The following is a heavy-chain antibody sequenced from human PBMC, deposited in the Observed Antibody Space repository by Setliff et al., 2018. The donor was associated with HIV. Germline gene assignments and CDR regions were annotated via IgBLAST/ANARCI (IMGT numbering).Heavy chain of an antibody. V-gene: IGHV3-23*01. CDR3: ARGLPGFFDY. D-gene: IGHD3-3*01. Sequence: GGSLRLSCVVSGFTFGSYAMSWVRQAPGKGLEWVSIISDDSDKTYYADSVKGRFTISRDNAKNSLYLQMNSLRAEDTAVYYCARGLPGFFDYCGQGTLVTVSS. J-gene: IGHJ4*02. CDR1: GFTFGSYA. CDR2: ISDDSDKT.